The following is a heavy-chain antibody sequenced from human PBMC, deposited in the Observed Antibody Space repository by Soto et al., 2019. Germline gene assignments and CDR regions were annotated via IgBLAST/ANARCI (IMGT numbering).Heavy chain of an antibody. CDR1: GFTLGTYG. D-gene: IGHD3-22*01. Sequence: QVQLAESGGGVVQPGRSLTITCAASGFTLGTYGMHWVRQAPGKGLEWVAVISNDGGDKYYSDSVMGRFTISRDNSKNTLFLQMNSLRAADTAVYFCAKEFFDSSGFYPSLDALDIWGQGTVVTVSS. J-gene: IGHJ3*02. CDR3: AKEFFDSSGFYPSLDALDI. CDR2: ISNDGGDK. V-gene: IGHV3-30*18.